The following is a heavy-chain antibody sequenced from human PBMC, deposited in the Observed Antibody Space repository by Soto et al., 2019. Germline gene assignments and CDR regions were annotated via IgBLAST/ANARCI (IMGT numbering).Heavy chain of an antibody. CDR1: GASINSGDYH. D-gene: IGHD3-3*01. Sequence: PSETLSLTCTVSGASINSGDYHWTWIRQAPGKGLEWVSAIGSSGSTYYADSVKGRFTISRDTPKKTLYLQMNSLRVEDTAKYYCAKGFRSLEWYSLAPFDYWGQGALVTVSS. CDR3: AKGFRSLEWYSLAPFDY. V-gene: IGHV3-23*01. CDR2: IGSSGST. J-gene: IGHJ4*02.